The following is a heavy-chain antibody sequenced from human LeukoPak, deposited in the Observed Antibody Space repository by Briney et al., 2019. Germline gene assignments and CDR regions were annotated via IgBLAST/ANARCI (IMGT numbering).Heavy chain of an antibody. CDR2: IVVDSGHT. Sequence: SVKASCKASGFTFAASAVQWVRQPRGQRLEWIGWIVVDSGHTNYAQKFQERVTITRDMSTSTAYMELSSLRSEDTAVYYCAATLTVTTGSTYYGMDVWGRGTTVTVSS. J-gene: IGHJ6*02. CDR1: GFTFAASA. CDR3: AATLTVTTGSTYYGMDV. V-gene: IGHV1-58*01. D-gene: IGHD4-17*01.